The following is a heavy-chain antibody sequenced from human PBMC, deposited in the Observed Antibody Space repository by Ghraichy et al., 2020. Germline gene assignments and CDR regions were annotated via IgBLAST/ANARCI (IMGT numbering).Heavy chain of an antibody. CDR2: ISGSGGST. D-gene: IGHD6-13*01. J-gene: IGHJ4*02. CDR3: AKDRSWYSSSWCSDY. Sequence: GGSLRLSWTGSGYACSTDTKSWVGHAPGMGIERDSVISGSGGSTYYADSVKGRFTISRDNSKNTLYLQINSLRAEDTAVYYCAKDRSWYSSSWCSDYWGQGTFVILSS. CDR1: GYACSTDT. V-gene: IGHV3-23*01.